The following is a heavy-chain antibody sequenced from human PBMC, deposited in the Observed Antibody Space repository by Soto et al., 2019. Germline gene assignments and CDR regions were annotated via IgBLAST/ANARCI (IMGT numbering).Heavy chain of an antibody. J-gene: IGHJ3*02. D-gene: IGHD3-3*01. Sequence: GSLRLSCAASGFSFSSYLMNWVRQAPGKGLEWVANIKQDGSQKYYVDSVKGRFTISRDNAKNSLYLQMNSLRAEDTAIYYCARSNYDFWSGGSLDIWGQGTMVTVSS. CDR2: IKQDGSQK. CDR1: GFSFSSYL. CDR3: ARSNYDFWSGGSLDI. V-gene: IGHV3-7*03.